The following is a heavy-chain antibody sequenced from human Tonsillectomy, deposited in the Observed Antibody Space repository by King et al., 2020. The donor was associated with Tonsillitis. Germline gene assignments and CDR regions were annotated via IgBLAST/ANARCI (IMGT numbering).Heavy chain of an antibody. CDR3: ARNETDYGGNTPGHY. V-gene: IGHV5-51*01. D-gene: IGHD4-23*01. J-gene: IGHJ4*02. CDR2: IYPGDSDP. Sequence: VQLVESGAEVKKPGESLKISCKGSGYSFTNYWIGWGRQMPGKGLEWMGIIYPGDSDPRYSPSFQGQVTISFDKSISTAYLRWRSLKASDTAMYYCARNETDYGGNTPGHYWGQGPLVTVSS. CDR1: GYSFTNYW.